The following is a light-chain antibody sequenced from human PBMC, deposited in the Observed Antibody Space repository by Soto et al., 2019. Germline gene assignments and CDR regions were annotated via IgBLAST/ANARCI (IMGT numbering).Light chain of an antibody. CDR3: QQYNSYPYT. Sequence: DILMTQSPSALSASVGDRVTITCRASQSISTFLAWYQQKPGKAPNLLIYYASNLQSGVPSRFGSSGSGTEFSLTISTLQPDDFATYYCQQYNSYPYTFGQGTKLEIK. CDR1: QSISTF. V-gene: IGKV1-5*03. J-gene: IGKJ2*01. CDR2: YAS.